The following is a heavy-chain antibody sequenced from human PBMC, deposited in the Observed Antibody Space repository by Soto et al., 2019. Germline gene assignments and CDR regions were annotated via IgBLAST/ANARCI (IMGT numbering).Heavy chain of an antibody. J-gene: IGHJ4*02. Sequence: PSETQSLTSTVSGGSISSYYWSWIRQPPGKGLEWIGYIYYSGSTNYNPSLKSRVTISVDTSKNQFSLKLSSVTAADTAVYYCARAWGYYFDYWGQGTLVTVSS. D-gene: IGHD3-16*01. V-gene: IGHV4-59*01. CDR2: IYYSGST. CDR1: GGSISSYY. CDR3: ARAWGYYFDY.